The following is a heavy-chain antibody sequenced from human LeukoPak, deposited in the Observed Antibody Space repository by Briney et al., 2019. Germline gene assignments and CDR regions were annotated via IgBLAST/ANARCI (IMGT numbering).Heavy chain of an antibody. CDR2: IYTSGST. CDR1: GGSLSSYY. CDR3: ARGRGYDPFDY. Sequence: SETSSLTRTVPGGSLSSYYWSWVRQPAGQGLEWIGRIYTSGSTNYHPSLKSRVTMSVDTSKNQFSLKLSSVTAADTAVYYCARGRGYDPFDYWGQGTLVTVSS. V-gene: IGHV4-4*07. D-gene: IGHD5-12*01. J-gene: IGHJ4*02.